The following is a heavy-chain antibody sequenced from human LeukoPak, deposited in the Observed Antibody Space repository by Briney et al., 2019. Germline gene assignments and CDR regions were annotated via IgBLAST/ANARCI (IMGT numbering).Heavy chain of an antibody. V-gene: IGHV3-23*01. CDR2: VDGGGGGT. D-gene: IGHD6-13*01. CDR1: GFTFSSSA. CDR3: AKQSAGSAAWYSLHYDF. Sequence: GGSLRLSCAASGFTFSSSAMSWVRQAPGRGLEWVSSVDGGGGGTYYADSVKGRFTISRDNSKDTLYLQMNGLRAEDTAVYFCAKQSAGSAAWYSLHYDFWGQGTLVTVSS. J-gene: IGHJ4*02.